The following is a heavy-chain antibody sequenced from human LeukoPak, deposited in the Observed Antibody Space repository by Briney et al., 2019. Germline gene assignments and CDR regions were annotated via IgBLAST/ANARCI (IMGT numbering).Heavy chain of an antibody. CDR2: ISPYNGDT. CDR3: ARLRGGIYSSRDAFDI. V-gene: IGHV1-18*01. CDR1: GYTFTSNG. D-gene: IGHD6-19*01. J-gene: IGHJ3*02. Sequence: ASVKVSCTASGYTFTSNGISWVRQAPGQGLEWMAWISPYNGDTTYAQELQGRVTVTTDASTSTAYMELRSLRSDDTAMYFCARLRGGIYSSRDAFDIWGQGTMVTVSS.